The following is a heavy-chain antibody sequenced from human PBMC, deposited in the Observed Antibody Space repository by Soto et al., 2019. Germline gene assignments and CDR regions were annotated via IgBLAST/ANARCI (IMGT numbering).Heavy chain of an antibody. CDR1: GFTFSSYG. V-gene: IGHV3-30*18. D-gene: IGHD6-13*01. CDR3: AKDRSSSWLGFAGGSAGMDV. J-gene: IGHJ6*02. Sequence: GGSLRLSCAASGFTFSSYGMHWVRQAPGKGLEWVAVISYDGSNKYYADSVKGRFTISRDNSKNTLYLQMNSLRAEDTAVYYCAKDRSSSWLGFAGGSAGMDVWGQGTTVTVSS. CDR2: ISYDGSNK.